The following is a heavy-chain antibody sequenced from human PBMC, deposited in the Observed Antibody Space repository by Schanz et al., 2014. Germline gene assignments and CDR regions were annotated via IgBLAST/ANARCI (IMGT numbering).Heavy chain of an antibody. CDR2: ISVYHGHT. V-gene: IGHV1-18*01. Sequence: QVQLVQSGAEVMKPGSSVKVSCKASGGTFSSYTINWVRQAPGQGLEWMGWISVYHGHTNYAEKVHGRVTMTTDTSTSTAYMDLRNVRYDDTAMYYCARGIPYCSSTSCSGLDAYDVWGQGTLVTVSS. D-gene: IGHD2-2*01. CDR3: ARGIPYCSSTSCSGLDAYDV. J-gene: IGHJ3*01. CDR1: GGTFSSYT.